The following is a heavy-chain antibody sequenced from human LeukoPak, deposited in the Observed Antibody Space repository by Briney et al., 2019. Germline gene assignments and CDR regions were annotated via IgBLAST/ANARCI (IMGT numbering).Heavy chain of an antibody. Sequence: GGSLRLSCAASGFTFSSYAMSWVRQAPGKGLEWVSAISVGGSTYYADSMKGRFTLSRDNSKGTLYLQMNSLRAEDTAVYYCARDRGGSYSAIDYWGQGTLVTVSS. CDR3: ARDRGGSYSAIDY. V-gene: IGHV3-23*01. CDR1: GFTFSSYA. D-gene: IGHD2-15*01. CDR2: ISVGGST. J-gene: IGHJ4*02.